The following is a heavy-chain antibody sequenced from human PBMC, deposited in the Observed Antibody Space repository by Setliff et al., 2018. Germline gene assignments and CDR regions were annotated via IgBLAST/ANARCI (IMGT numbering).Heavy chain of an antibody. Sequence: SETLSLTCTVSGDSISSGSYYWTWIRQPAGKGLEGIGHFHTGGSTNYNRSLRSRVSIPVDTSKNQFSLKLSSVTAADTATYYCARAGPTVTFFRVLVISWWDPWGQGSLVTVSS. D-gene: IGHD3-3*01. CDR1: GDSISSGSYY. J-gene: IGHJ5*02. CDR3: ARAGPTVTFFRVLVISWWDP. V-gene: IGHV4-61*09. CDR2: FHTGGST.